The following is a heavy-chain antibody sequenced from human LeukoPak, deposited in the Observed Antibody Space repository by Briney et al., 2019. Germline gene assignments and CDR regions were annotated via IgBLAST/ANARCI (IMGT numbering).Heavy chain of an antibody. CDR2: IRQGGSEK. CDR1: GFTFTTYW. Sequence: GGSLRLSCAASGFTFTTYWMTWVRQAPGKGLEWVANIRQGGSEKDYVDSVKGRFTISRDNARNSLYVQMNSLRAEDTAVYYCARGGLMMDVWGKGTTVTVSS. J-gene: IGHJ6*04. D-gene: IGHD2-8*01. V-gene: IGHV3-7*01. CDR3: ARGGLMMDV.